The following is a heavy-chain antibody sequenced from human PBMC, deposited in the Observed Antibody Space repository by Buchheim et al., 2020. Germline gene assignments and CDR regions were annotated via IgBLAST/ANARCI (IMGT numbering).Heavy chain of an antibody. CDR2: ISYDGSNK. J-gene: IGHJ4*02. CDR1: GFTFSSYA. D-gene: IGHD3-10*01. V-gene: IGHV3-30*04. CDR3: ARSGGSGSYYDPFDY. Sequence: QVQLVESGGGVVQPGRSLRLPCAASGFTFSSYAMHWVRQAPGKGLEWVAVISYDGSNKYYADSVKGRFTISRDNSKNTLYLQMNSLRAEDTAVYYCARSGGSGSYYDPFDYWGQGTL.